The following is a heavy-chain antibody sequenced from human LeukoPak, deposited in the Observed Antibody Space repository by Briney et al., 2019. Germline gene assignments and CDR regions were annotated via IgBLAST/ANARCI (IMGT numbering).Heavy chain of an antibody. CDR2: FDPEDGET. CDR1: GYTLTELS. Sequence: ASVKVSCKVSGYTLTELSMHWVRQAPGKGLEWMGGFDPEDGETIYAQKFQGRVTMTEDTSTDTAYMELSGLRSEDTAVYYCATDPGYSSGWYPYFQHWGQGTLVTVSS. V-gene: IGHV1-24*01. CDR3: ATDPGYSSGWYPYFQH. J-gene: IGHJ1*01. D-gene: IGHD6-19*01.